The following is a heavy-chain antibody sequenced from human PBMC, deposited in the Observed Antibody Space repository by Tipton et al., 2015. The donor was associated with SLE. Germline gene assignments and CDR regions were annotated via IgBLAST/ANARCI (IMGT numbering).Heavy chain of an antibody. D-gene: IGHD3-3*01. V-gene: IGHV4-61*02. CDR3: TRDSGFWSWFDS. J-gene: IGHJ5*01. CDR1: GGSISSGNYY. CDR2: IYTSGST. Sequence: TLSLTCTVSGGSISSGNYYWSWIRQPAGKGLEWIGRIYTSGSTNYNPSLKSRVTISVDTSKTQFSLKLSSVTAADTAVYYCTRDSGFWSWFDSWGQGTLVTVSS.